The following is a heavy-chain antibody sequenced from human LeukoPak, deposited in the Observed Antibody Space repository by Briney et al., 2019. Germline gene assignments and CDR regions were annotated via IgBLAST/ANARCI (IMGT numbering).Heavy chain of an antibody. V-gene: IGHV4-34*01. D-gene: IGHD6-13*01. CDR2: INHSGST. J-gene: IGHJ4*02. CDR3: AREDSSWYYFGY. Sequence: SETLSLTCAVYGGSFSGYYWSWIRQPPGKGLEWIGEINHSGSTNYNPSLKSRVTISVDTSKNQFSLKLSSVTAADTAVYYCAREDSSWYYFGYWGQGTLVTVSS. CDR1: GGSFSGYY.